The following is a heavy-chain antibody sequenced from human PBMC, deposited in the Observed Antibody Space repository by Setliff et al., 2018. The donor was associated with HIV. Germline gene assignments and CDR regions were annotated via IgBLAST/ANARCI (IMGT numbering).Heavy chain of an antibody. CDR1: GYTFTSYG. CDR2: ISAYNGNT. J-gene: IGHJ6*02. Sequence: ASVKVSCKASGYTFTSYGISWVRQAPGQGLEWMGWISAYNGNTNYAQKLQGRVTMTTDTSTSTAYMELRSLSSDDTAVYYCARDSGDDYSDYYYYGMDVWGQGTTVTVSS. CDR3: ARDSGDDYSDYYYYGMDV. D-gene: IGHD4-4*01. V-gene: IGHV1-18*01.